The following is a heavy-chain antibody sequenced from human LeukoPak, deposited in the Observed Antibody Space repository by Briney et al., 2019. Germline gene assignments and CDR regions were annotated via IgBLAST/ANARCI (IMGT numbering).Heavy chain of an antibody. V-gene: IGHV3-23*01. D-gene: IGHD2-21*01. CDR2: IGGGGIST. CDR1: GFTFSSYG. CDR3: ARSQGFLVDP. Sequence: GGSLGLSCAASGFTFSSYGMTWVRQAPGKGLEWVSAIGGGGISTFYADSVKGRFTISRDNSKNTLYLQMNSLRAEDTAVYYCARSQGFLVDPWGQGTLVTVSS. J-gene: IGHJ5*02.